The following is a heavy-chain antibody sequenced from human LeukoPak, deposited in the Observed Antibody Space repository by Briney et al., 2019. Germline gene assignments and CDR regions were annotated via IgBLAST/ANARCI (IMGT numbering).Heavy chain of an antibody. J-gene: IGHJ4*02. V-gene: IGHV4-59*08. Sequence: SETLSLTCTVSGDSISSYYWSWIRQPPGMGLEWIGYIYYSGSTNYNPSLKSRVTISVDTSKNQFSLKLSSVTAADTAVYYCARQSGYSSSFDYWGQGTLVTSPQ. CDR2: IYYSGST. CDR3: ARQSGYSSSFDY. CDR1: GDSISSYY. D-gene: IGHD6-6*01.